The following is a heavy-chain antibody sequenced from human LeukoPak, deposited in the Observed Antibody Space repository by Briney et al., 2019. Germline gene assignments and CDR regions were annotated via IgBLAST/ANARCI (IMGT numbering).Heavy chain of an antibody. D-gene: IGHD6-13*01. CDR2: IYPSGST. J-gene: IGHJ4*02. CDR3: ARGVGIAAAGTQLGEDY. V-gene: IGHV4-30-2*01. Sequence: SETLSLTCTVSGGSISSGGYYWSWIRQPPGKGLEWIGYIYPSGSTYYNPSLKSRVTISVDTSKNQFSLKLSSVTAADTAVYYCARGVGIAAAGTQLGEDYWGQGTLVTVSS. CDR1: GGSISSGGYY.